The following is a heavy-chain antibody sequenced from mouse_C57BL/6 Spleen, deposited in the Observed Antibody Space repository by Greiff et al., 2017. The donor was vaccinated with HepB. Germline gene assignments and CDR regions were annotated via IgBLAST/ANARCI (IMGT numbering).Heavy chain of an antibody. Sequence: QVQLQQPGTELVKPGASVKLSCKASGYTFTSYWMHWVKQRPGQGLEWIGNINPSNGGTNYNEKFKSKATLTVDKSSSTAYMQLSSLTSEDSAAYYCARGDYYDYDVDYWGQGTSVTVSS. D-gene: IGHD2-4*01. CDR2: INPSNGGT. CDR1: GYTFTSYW. CDR3: ARGDYYDYDVDY. V-gene: IGHV1-53*01. J-gene: IGHJ4*01.